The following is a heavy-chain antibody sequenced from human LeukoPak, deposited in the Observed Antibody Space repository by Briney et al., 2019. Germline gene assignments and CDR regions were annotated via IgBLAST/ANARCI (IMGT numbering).Heavy chain of an antibody. CDR3: VRLYGYYYSYMDV. J-gene: IGHJ6*03. CDR2: IKDDGSAK. Sequence: AGGSLRLSCEASGFTFSSYTMTWVRQAPGKGLEGVANIKDDGSAKYYLDSVKGRFTISRDNVKNSLYLQMNSLRAEDAAVYFCVRLYGYYYSYMDVWGKGTTVIVSS. CDR1: GFTFSSYT. D-gene: IGHD2-8*01. V-gene: IGHV3-7*01.